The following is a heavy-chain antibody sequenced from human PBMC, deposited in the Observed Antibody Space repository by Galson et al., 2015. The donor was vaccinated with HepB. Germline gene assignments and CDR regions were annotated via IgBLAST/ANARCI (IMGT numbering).Heavy chain of an antibody. Sequence: SETLSLTCTVSGASIRSRYWTWTRLSLGSRPEWIGFVHHSGSTKFNPSFSSRVSMSVDTSRNDFSMRLTSVTAADTAVYYCARGFYDSRGYSEAFDLWGQGTSVTVSS. J-gene: IGHJ4*02. CDR2: VHHSGST. D-gene: IGHD3-22*01. CDR1: GASIRSRY. V-gene: IGHV4-59*11. CDR3: ARGFYDSRGYSEAFDL.